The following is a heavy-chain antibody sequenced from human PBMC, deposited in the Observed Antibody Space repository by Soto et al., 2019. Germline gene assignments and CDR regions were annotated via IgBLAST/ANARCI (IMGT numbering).Heavy chain of an antibody. CDR3: ARSPRSSPYFDY. J-gene: IGHJ4*02. CDR2: IYPGDYET. D-gene: IGHD6-13*01. Sequence: PGASLKLSCQCSGYTFSNFWIAWVRQLPGKGLEWMGIIYPGDYETRYSPSFHGKVTISADRSIGTAYLQWSSLEASDSAFYFCARSPRSSPYFDYWGQGALVTVSS. V-gene: IGHV5-51*01. CDR1: GYTFSNFW.